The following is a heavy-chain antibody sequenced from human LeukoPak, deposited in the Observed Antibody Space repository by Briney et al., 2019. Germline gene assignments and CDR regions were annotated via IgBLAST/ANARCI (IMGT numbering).Heavy chain of an antibody. CDR1: GGSISSSNW. J-gene: IGHJ4*02. Sequence: SETLSLTCAVSGGSISSSNWWSWVRQPPGKGLEWIGEIYHSGSTNYNPSLKSRVTISVDKSKNQFSLKLSSVTAADTAVYYCARLDCSGGSCYSNDYWGQGTLVTVSS. CDR2: IYHSGST. CDR3: ARLDCSGGSCYSNDY. V-gene: IGHV4-4*02. D-gene: IGHD2-15*01.